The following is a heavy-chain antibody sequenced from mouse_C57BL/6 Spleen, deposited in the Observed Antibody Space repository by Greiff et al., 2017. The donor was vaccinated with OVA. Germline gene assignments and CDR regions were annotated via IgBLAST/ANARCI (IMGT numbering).Heavy chain of an antibody. CDR1: GYSITNGYY. J-gene: IGHJ4*01. CDR3: AREGRDAMDY. Sequence: ESGPGLVKPSQSLSLTCSVTGYSITNGYYWNWIRQFPGNKLEWMGYISYDGSNNYNPSLKNRISITRDTSKNQFFLKLNSVTTEDTATYYCAREGRDAMDYWGQGTSVTVSS. V-gene: IGHV3-6*01. CDR2: ISYDGSN.